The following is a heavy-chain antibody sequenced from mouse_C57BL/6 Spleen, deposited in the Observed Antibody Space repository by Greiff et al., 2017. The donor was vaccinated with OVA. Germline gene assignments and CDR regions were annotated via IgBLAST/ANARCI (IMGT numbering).Heavy chain of an antibody. D-gene: IGHD2-4*01. CDR2: IYPRDGST. CDR3: ARSGDYDAYYYAMDY. Sequence: VQLQQSGPELVKPGASVKLSCKASGYTFTSYDINWVKQRPGQGLEWIGWIYPRDGSTKYNEKFKGKATLTVDTSSSTAYMELHSLTSEDSAVYFCARSGDYDAYYYAMDYWGQGTSVTVSS. V-gene: IGHV1-85*01. CDR1: GYTFTSYD. J-gene: IGHJ4*01.